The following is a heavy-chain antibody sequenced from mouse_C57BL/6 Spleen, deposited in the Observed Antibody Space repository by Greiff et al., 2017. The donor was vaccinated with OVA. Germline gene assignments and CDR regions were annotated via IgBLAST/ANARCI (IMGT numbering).Heavy chain of an antibody. J-gene: IGHJ2*01. Sequence: QVQLQQSGAELAKPGASVKLSCKASGYTFTSYWMHWVKQRPGQGLEWIGYINPSSGYTKYNQKFKDKATLTADKSSSTAYRQLSSLTYEDSAVDYCAREVYDSSSYRGDYFDYWGQGTTLTVSS. V-gene: IGHV1-7*01. CDR3: AREVYDSSSYRGDYFDY. CDR2: INPSSGYT. D-gene: IGHD1-1*01. CDR1: GYTFTSYW.